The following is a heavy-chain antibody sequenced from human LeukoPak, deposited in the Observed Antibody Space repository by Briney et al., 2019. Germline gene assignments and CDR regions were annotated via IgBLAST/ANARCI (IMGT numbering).Heavy chain of an antibody. CDR1: GFTFRSYE. D-gene: IGHD2-2*01. Sequence: GGSPRLSCAASGFTFRSYEVNWVRQAPGKGLEWVSFISGSGTTKYYADSVKGRFTISRDNAKSSLYLQMISLRAEDTAVYYCARGTAYHYYNMDVWGQGTTVTVSS. CDR3: ARGTAYHYYNMDV. CDR2: ISGSGTTK. V-gene: IGHV3-48*03. J-gene: IGHJ6*02.